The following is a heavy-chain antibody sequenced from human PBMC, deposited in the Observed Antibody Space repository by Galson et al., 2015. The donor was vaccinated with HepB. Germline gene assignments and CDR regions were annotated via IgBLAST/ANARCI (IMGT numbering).Heavy chain of an antibody. Sequence: SLRLSCAASGFSGFTFSSYNMNWVRQAPGKGLEWVSSISSSSSYIYYADSVKGRFTISRDDAKNSLYLQMNSLRAEDTAVYYCAKGGPGRITMMINRLLGFDPWGQGTLVTVSS. D-gene: IGHD3-22*01. CDR1: GFSGFTFSSYN. J-gene: IGHJ5*02. CDR3: AKGGPGRITMMINRLLGFDP. V-gene: IGHV3-21*01. CDR2: ISSSSSYI.